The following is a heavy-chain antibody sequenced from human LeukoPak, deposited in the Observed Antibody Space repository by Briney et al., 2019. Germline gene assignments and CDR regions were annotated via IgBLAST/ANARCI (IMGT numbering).Heavy chain of an antibody. Sequence: GASVKVSCKASGYTFTSYGINWVRQATGQGLEWMGWMNPNSGNTGYAQKFQGRVTMTRNTSISTAYMELSSLRSEDTAVYYCARGPSDHCSSTSCHDWFDPWGQGTLVTVSS. D-gene: IGHD2-2*01. J-gene: IGHJ5*02. CDR2: MNPNSGNT. CDR3: ARGPSDHCSSTSCHDWFDP. CDR1: GYTFTSYG. V-gene: IGHV1-8*02.